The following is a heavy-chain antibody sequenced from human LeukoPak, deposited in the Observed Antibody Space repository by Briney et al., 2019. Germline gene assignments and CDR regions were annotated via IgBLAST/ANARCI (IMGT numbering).Heavy chain of an antibody. D-gene: IGHD3-22*01. CDR2: INSDGSSR. CDR1: GFTFSNYW. V-gene: IGHV3-74*01. CDR3: ARGGPDSSDYSSLFDY. Sequence: GGSLRLSCAASGFTFSNYWMSWVRQAPEKGLVWVSRINSDGSSRHYADSVKGRFTISRDNAKNTLHLQMTSLRAEDTAVYYCARGGPDSSDYSSLFDYWGRGTLVTVSS. J-gene: IGHJ4*02.